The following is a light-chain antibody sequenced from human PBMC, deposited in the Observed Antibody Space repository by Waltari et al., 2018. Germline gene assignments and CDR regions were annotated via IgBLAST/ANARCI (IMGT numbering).Light chain of an antibody. CDR2: DKD. CDR1: HPTSYF. V-gene: IGLV3-19*01. Sequence: SSELTQDPAVSVALGQTVRITCQGDHPTSYFVSWYQQKPGQAPMLVIYDKDNRPSGIPERFSGSSSGNIASLTITGAQAEDEADYYCNSRDTRGNHFVVFGGGTKLTVL. J-gene: IGLJ2*01. CDR3: NSRDTRGNHFVV.